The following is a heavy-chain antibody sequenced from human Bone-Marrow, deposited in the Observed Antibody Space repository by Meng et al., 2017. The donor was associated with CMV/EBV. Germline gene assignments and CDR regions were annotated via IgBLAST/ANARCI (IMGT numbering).Heavy chain of an antibody. CDR2: INPSGGST. CDR3: AREGGSYLYYYYYGMDV. Sequence: ASVKVSCKASGYTFTSYYMHWVRQAPGQGLEWMGIINPSGGSTSYAQKFQGRVTMTRDTPTSTVYMELSSLGSEDTAVYYCAREGGSYLYYYYYGMDVWGQGTTVTVSS. CDR1: GYTFTSYY. J-gene: IGHJ6*01. V-gene: IGHV1-46*01. D-gene: IGHD1-26*01.